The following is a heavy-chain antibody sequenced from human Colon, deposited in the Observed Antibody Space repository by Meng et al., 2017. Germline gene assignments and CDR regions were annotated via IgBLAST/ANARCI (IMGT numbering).Heavy chain of an antibody. CDR3: ARGPFRYSSSWYHSFDP. D-gene: IGHD6-13*01. V-gene: IGHV4-4*02. J-gene: IGHJ5*02. CDR1: GGSISSSNW. CDR2: IYHSGST. Sequence: SETLSLTCAVSGGSISSSNWWSWVRQPPGKGREWSGEIYHSGSTNYNPSLKSRVTISVDKSKNQFSLKLSSVTAADTAVYYCARGPFRYSSSWYHSFDPWGQGTLVTVSS.